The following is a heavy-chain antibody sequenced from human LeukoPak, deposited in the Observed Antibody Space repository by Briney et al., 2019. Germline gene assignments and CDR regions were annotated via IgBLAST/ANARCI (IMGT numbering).Heavy chain of an antibody. CDR1: GFTFSDYY. J-gene: IGHJ4*02. Sequence: GGSLRLSCAASGFTFSDYYMSWIRQAPGKGLEWVSYISPSINSMYYADSVKGRFTISRDNAKNSLFLQMNGLTAEDTAVYYCAREGGRYGDYDYWGQGTLVTVSS. D-gene: IGHD4-17*01. CDR2: ISPSINSM. CDR3: AREGGRYGDYDY. V-gene: IGHV3-11*04.